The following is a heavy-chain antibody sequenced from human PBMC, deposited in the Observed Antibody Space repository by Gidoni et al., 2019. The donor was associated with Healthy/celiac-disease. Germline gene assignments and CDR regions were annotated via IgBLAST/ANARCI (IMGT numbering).Heavy chain of an antibody. CDR1: RFTYGRYR. Sequence: EVQLVESGGGLVKPGGSLRLSGAASRFTYGRYRMNWVRQAPGKGLEWVSYISSSSSYIYYADSVKGRFTISRDNAKNSLYLQMNSLRAEDTAVYYCARGGAYCSSTSCYNFDYWGQGTLVTVSS. D-gene: IGHD2-2*02. CDR2: ISSSSSYI. J-gene: IGHJ4*02. V-gene: IGHV3-21*01. CDR3: ARGGAYCSSTSCYNFDY.